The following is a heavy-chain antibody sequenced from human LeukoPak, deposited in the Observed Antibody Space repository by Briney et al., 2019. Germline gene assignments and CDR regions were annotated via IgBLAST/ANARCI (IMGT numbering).Heavy chain of an antibody. J-gene: IGHJ4*02. Sequence: PSETLSLTCTVSGGSISSSSYYWGWIRQPPGKGLEWIGSIYYSGSTYYNPSLKSRVTISVDTSKNQFSLKLSSVTAADTAVYYCARHEAMGEFDYWGQGTLVTVSS. CDR3: ARHEAMGEFDY. D-gene: IGHD3-16*01. CDR1: GGSISSSSYY. CDR2: IYYSGST. V-gene: IGHV4-39*01.